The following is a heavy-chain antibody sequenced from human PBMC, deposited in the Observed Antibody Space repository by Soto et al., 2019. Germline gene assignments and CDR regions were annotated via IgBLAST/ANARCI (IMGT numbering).Heavy chain of an antibody. Sequence: QVQLQESGPGLVKPSQTLSLTCTVSGDSISNGGFYYSWIRQHPGQGLEWVGYIFHSGSTLSNPSLRSRVTLSADTSKNQLFLKLTSVTAADTAVYYCARGGIAGHWFDPWGQETLVTVSA. CDR3: ARGGIAGHWFDP. D-gene: IGHD2-15*01. J-gene: IGHJ5*02. V-gene: IGHV4-31*03. CDR1: GDSISNGGFY. CDR2: IFHSGST.